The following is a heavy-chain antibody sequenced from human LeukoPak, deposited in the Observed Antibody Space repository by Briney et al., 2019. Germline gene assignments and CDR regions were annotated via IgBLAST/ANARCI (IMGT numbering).Heavy chain of an antibody. Sequence: ASVKVSCKASGYTFTGYYMHWVRQAPGQGLEWMGWISAYDGNTNYAQKLQGRVTMTTDTSTSTAYMELRSLRSDDTAVYYCARVQGTNSSSWYEWGQGTLVTVSS. V-gene: IGHV1-18*04. D-gene: IGHD6-13*01. CDR3: ARVQGTNSSSWYE. CDR2: ISAYDGNT. CDR1: GYTFTGYY. J-gene: IGHJ4*02.